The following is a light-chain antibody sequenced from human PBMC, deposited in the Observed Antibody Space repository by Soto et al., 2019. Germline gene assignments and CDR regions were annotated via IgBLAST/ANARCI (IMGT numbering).Light chain of an antibody. CDR3: QQYGDLPWT. Sequence: ALTQSPGTLSSSPGERATLSCRASQAVSSNYLAWYQQKPGQAPRLLISGASGRATGVPDRFSGSGSGTEFTLTIDRLESEDCAVYFCQQYGDLPWTFGQGTKVDIK. V-gene: IGKV3-20*01. CDR1: QAVSSNY. CDR2: GAS. J-gene: IGKJ1*01.